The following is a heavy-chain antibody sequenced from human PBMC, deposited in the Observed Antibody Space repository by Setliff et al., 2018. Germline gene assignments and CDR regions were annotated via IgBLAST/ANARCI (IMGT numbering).Heavy chain of an antibody. D-gene: IGHD2-15*01. CDR3: ARGSRSGGKGGYNWFDP. V-gene: IGHV1-8*03. CDR1: GYTFTSYG. Sequence: GASVKVSCKASGYTFTSYGINWVRQATGQGLEWMGWMNPNSGHTGYAQKFQGRVTITRNTSISTTYMELSSLRSEDTAVYYCARGSRSGGKGGYNWFDPWGQGTLVTVSS. CDR2: MNPNSGHT. J-gene: IGHJ5*02.